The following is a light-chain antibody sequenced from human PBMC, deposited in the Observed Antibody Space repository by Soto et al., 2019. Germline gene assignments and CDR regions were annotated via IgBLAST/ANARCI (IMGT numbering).Light chain of an antibody. CDR1: SSDVGGYDY. CDR3: SSYSTTSVLI. V-gene: IGLV2-14*01. Sequence: QSALTQPASVSGSPGQSVTISCTGTSSDVGGYDYVSWYQQHPGTAPKLILYEVNNRSSGVSNRFSGSKSGNTASLIISGHQTEDEADYYCSSYSTTSVLIFGTGTKLTVL. J-gene: IGLJ1*01. CDR2: EVN.